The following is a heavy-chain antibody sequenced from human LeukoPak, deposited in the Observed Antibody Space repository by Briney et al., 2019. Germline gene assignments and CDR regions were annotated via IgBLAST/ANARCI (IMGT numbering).Heavy chain of an antibody. J-gene: IGHJ3*02. D-gene: IGHD3-3*01. V-gene: IGHV3-7*01. CDR1: GFTFSSYW. Sequence: GGSLRLSCAASGFTFSSYWMSWVRQAPGKGLEWVANIKQDGSEKYYVDSVKGRFTISRDNAKNSLYLQMNSLRAEDTAVYYCARDRGVEDFWSGYYLIGAFDIWGQGTMVTVSS. CDR3: ARDRGVEDFWSGYYLIGAFDI. CDR2: IKQDGSEK.